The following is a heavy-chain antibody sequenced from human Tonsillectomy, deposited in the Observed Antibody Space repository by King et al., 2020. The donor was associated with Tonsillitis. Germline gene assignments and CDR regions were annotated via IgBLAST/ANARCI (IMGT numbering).Heavy chain of an antibody. Sequence: QLVQSGAELKKPGASVKVSCKTSGYTFTGYDITWVRQAPGQGLEWMGWISGYNGDTNYAQKLQGRVTMTTDTSTSTAYMEVRSLGSDDTAVYYFARVGLYSSSSGTSDYWGQGTLVTVSS. CDR2: ISGYNGDT. CDR1: GYTFTGYD. V-gene: IGHV1-18*04. CDR3: ARVGLYSSSSGTSDY. D-gene: IGHD6-6*01. J-gene: IGHJ4*02.